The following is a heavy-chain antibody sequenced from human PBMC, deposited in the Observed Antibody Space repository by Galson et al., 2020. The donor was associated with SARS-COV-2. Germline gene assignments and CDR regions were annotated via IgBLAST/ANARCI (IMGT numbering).Heavy chain of an antibody. J-gene: IGHJ6*02. CDR1: GGSISRGRYY. CDR2: VSTSGST. CDR3: SREVDPSVTTEERTYVSFYGIGV. D-gene: IGHD4-17*01. V-gene: IGHV4-61*02. Sequence: SEPLSLTCTVSGGSISRGRYYWSWIRQPAGKGLEWIGRVSTSGSTTYNPSLKSRLTISLDTSKTHFSLKLSSVTAADTAVYYCSREVDPSVTTEERTYVSFYGIGVWGQGATVTGSS.